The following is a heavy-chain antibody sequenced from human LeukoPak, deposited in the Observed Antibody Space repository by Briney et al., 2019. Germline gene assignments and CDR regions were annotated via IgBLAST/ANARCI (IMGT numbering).Heavy chain of an antibody. Sequence: PGGSLRLSCAASGFTFSSYWMHWVRQAPGKGLVWVSRINTDGSSTSYADSVKGRFTISRDNAKNTLYLQMNSLRAEDTAVYYCARIQSPYYYYYMDVWGKGTTVTVSS. CDR1: GFTFSSYW. V-gene: IGHV3-74*01. CDR3: ARIQSPYYYYYMDV. CDR2: INTDGSST. J-gene: IGHJ6*03.